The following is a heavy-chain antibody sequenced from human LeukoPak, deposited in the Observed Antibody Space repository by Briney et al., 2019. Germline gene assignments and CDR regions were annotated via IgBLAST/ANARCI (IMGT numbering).Heavy chain of an antibody. CDR3: ARDDGVDIVATIDY. J-gene: IGHJ4*02. V-gene: IGHV3-21*01. CDR2: ISSSSSYI. D-gene: IGHD5-12*01. Sequence: GGSLRLSCAASGFTFSSYSMNWVRQAPGKGLELVSSISSSSSYIYYADSVKGRFTISRDNAKNSLYLQMNSLRAEDTAVYYCARDDGVDIVATIDYWGQGTLVTVSS. CDR1: GFTFSSYS.